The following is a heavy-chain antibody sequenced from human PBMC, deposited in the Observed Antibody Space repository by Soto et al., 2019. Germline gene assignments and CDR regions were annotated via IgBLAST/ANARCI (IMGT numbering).Heavy chain of an antibody. D-gene: IGHD3-10*01. CDR3: ARECAYYMSMDRYLVY. J-gene: IGHJ4*01. CDR2: TYYRSKWYN. Sequence: PSQTLSLTCAISGDSVSDNSAAWSWIRQSPSRGLEWLGRTYYRSKWYNDYAVSVKSRITVTPDTSKNQFSLHLNPVTPEDTAVYSCARECAYYMSMDRYLVYGGQEALVTVSS. V-gene: IGHV6-1*01. CDR1: GDSVSDNSAA.